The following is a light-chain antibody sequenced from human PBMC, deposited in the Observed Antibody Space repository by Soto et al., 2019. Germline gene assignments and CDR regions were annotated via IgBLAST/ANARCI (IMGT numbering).Light chain of an antibody. CDR1: SSDTAGYNY. J-gene: IGLJ1*01. V-gene: IGLV2-14*01. Sequence: QSVLTQPASVSGSPGQSITISCTGTSSDTAGYNYVSWYQQHPGKAPKLMIHEVSNRPSGVSNRFSGSQSGNTASLTISGLQAEDEANYYCSSYTTSNTPLYVFGTGTKVTVL. CDR2: EVS. CDR3: SSYTTSNTPLYV.